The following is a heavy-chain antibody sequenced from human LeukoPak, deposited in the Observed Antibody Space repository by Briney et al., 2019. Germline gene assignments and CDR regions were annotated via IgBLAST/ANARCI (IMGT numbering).Heavy chain of an antibody. Sequence: GGSLRLSCAASGFPFSSYAMSWVRQAPGKGLEWVASIISSGGVTYYADSVKGRFTISRDNSKNTVYLQMDSLRAEDSAVYYCAKNAGYSYGLYYFDYWGQGTLVTVSS. CDR3: AKNAGYSYGLYYFDY. V-gene: IGHV3-23*01. CDR2: IISSGGVT. CDR1: GFPFSSYA. D-gene: IGHD5-18*01. J-gene: IGHJ4*02.